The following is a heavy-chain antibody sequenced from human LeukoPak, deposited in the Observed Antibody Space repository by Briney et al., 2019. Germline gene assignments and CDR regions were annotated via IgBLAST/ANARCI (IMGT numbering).Heavy chain of an antibody. CDR2: IYSGGTT. CDR1: GFIVSSNY. Sequence: GGSLRLSCAASGFIVSSNYMSWVRQAPGRGLEWVSVIYSGGTTYYADSVKGRFTISRDNAKNSLYLQMNSLRAEDTALYYCAKDLIGGAYYYYGMDVWGQGTTVTVSS. J-gene: IGHJ6*02. D-gene: IGHD2-15*01. CDR3: AKDLIGGAYYYYGMDV. V-gene: IGHV3-53*05.